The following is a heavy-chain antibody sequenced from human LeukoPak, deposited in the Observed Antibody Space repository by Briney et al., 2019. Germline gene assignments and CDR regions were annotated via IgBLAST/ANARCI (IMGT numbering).Heavy chain of an antibody. J-gene: IGHJ4*02. CDR2: ISGSGAII. Sequence: PGGSLRLSCAASGFTFTNYAMNWVRQAPDKGLEWVSLISGSGAIIYYADSVKGRFTISRDNSKNTLYLQMNSLRAEDAAIYYCAKSVVLEPASARAFDSWGQGTLVTVSS. D-gene: IGHD2-2*01. V-gene: IGHV3-23*01. CDR1: GFTFTNYA. CDR3: AKSVVLEPASARAFDS.